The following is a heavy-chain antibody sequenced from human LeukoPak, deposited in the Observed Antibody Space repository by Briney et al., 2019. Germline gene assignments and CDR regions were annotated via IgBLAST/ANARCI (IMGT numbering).Heavy chain of an antibody. D-gene: IGHD1-1*01. CDR3: ARAPWGTTVGYYFDY. Sequence: ASVKVSCKASGYTFTSYGISWVRQATGQGLEWMGWMNPNSGNTGYSQLFQGRVSITRNTSINTAYMELSSLRSEDTAVYYCARAPWGTTVGYYFDYWGQGTLVTVSS. V-gene: IGHV1-8*03. J-gene: IGHJ4*02. CDR1: GYTFTSYG. CDR2: MNPNSGNT.